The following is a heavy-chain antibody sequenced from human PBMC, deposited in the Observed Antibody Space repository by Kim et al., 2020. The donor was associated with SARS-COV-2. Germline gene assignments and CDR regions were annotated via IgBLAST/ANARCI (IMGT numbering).Heavy chain of an antibody. CDR3: TRRYSSSSSYGMDV. J-gene: IGHJ6*02. V-gene: IGHV3-73*01. Sequence: AASVKGRFTISRDDSKNTAYLQMNSLKTEDTAVYYCTRRYSSSSSYGMDVWGQGTTVTVSS. D-gene: IGHD6-6*01.